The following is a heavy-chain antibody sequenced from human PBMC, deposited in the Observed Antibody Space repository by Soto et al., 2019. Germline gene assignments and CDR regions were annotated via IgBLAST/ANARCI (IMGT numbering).Heavy chain of an antibody. CDR2: INYNGNT. J-gene: IGHJ6*03. Sequence: SATLSLTCTVSGDSVSNINFYWSWIRQSPGKSLEWIGFINYNGNTNYNPSLRSRVTISLNTSKNQFSLTLRYVTAADTARYVCARVVPGNYYYKSDLDGCGKG. CDR3: ARVVPGNYYYKSDLDG. V-gene: IGHV4-61*01. CDR1: GDSVSNINFY. D-gene: IGHD1-26*01.